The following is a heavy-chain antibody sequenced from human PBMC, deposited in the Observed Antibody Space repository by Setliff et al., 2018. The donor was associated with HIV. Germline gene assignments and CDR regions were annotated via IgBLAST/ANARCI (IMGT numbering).Heavy chain of an antibody. CDR2: INPSGGEP. V-gene: IGHV1-46*01. CDR1: GHSFTTYF. J-gene: IGHJ4*02. CDR3: ARDWRSGYDLNFDY. D-gene: IGHD5-12*01. Sequence: ASVKVSCKASGHSFTTYFVHGVRQAPGQGLEWMGMINPSGGEPSYAQRFQGRVTMTRDTSTSTVFMDLSSLSFEDTAIYYCARDWRSGYDLNFDYWGQGTLVTVSS.